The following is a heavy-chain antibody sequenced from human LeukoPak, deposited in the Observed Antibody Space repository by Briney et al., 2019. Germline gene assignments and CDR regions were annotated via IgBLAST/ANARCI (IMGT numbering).Heavy chain of an antibody. D-gene: IGHD3-3*01. J-gene: IGHJ6*03. Sequence: ASVKVSCKASGYTFTSYAVHWVRRAPGQSLEWMGYINDGDGNTKYSQEFQGRVTITRDTSASTAYMEVSSLRSEDMAVYYCARARYESRIWPKSRYDYYYYMDVWGKGTTVTVSS. V-gene: IGHV1-3*03. CDR3: ARARYESRIWPKSRYDYYYYMDV. CDR2: INDGDGNT. CDR1: GYTFTSYA.